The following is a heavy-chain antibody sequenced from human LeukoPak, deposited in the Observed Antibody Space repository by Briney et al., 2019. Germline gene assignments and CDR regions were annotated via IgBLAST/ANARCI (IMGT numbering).Heavy chain of an antibody. CDR1: GDSVSNNSAA. V-gene: IGHV6-1*01. CDR2: TYYRSKWYN. CDR3: ARENKNWNVRALDY. D-gene: IGHD1-1*01. Sequence: SQTLSLTCAISGDSVSNNSAAWNWIRQSPSRGLEWLGRTYYRSKWYNDYAVSVKSRITINPGTSKNQFSLQLNSVTPEDTAVYYCARENKNWNVRALDYWGQGTLVTVSS. J-gene: IGHJ4*02.